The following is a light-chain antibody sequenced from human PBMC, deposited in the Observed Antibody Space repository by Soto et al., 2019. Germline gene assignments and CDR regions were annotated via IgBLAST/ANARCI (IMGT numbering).Light chain of an antibody. CDR1: SGSVSTSYY. Sequence: QAVVTQEPSFSVSPGGTVTLTCALSSGSVSTSYYPSWYQQTPGQAPRTLIYSTNIRSSGVPDRFSGSILGNKAALTITGAQADDESDYYCVLYLGSGISMFGGGTMLTVL. CDR3: VLYLGSGISM. V-gene: IGLV8-61*01. CDR2: STN. J-gene: IGLJ3*02.